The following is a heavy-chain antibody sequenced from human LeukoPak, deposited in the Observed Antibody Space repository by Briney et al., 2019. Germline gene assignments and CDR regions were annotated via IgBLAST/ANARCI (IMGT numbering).Heavy chain of an antibody. CDR1: GFTFSSYS. D-gene: IGHD1-1*01. J-gene: IGHJ2*01. Sequence: GGSLRLSCAASGFTFSSYSMNWVRQAPGKGLEWVSYISSSSSTMYYADSVKGRFTISRDNAKNSLYLQMSSLRAEDTAVYYCAGDDGRAPKRIDDIPFDLWGRGTLVTVSS. V-gene: IGHV3-48*01. CDR2: ISSSSSTM. CDR3: AGDDGRAPKRIDDIPFDL.